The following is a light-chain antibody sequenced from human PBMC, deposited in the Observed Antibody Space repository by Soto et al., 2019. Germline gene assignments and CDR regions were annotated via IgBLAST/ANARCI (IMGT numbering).Light chain of an antibody. CDR1: NIGAKT. J-gene: IGLJ1*01. CDR2: DDS. CDR3: QVWDSSGDHLYV. V-gene: IGLV3-21*02. Sequence: SYELTQPPSVSVAPGQTARVTCGGHNIGAKTVHWYQQKPGQAPVVVIYDDSDRPSGVTERLSGSNSGNTATLTISRVEAGDEADYYCQVWDSSGDHLYVFGTGTKVTVL.